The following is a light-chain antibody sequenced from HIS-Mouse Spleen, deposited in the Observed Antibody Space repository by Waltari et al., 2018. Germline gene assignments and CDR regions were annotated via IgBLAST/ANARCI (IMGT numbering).Light chain of an antibody. CDR2: QYS. CDR3: QAWDSSTAV. J-gene: IGLJ2*01. CDR1: KLGDKY. V-gene: IGLV3-1*01. Sequence: SYELTQPPSVSVSPGQTASITCSGDKLGDKYACWYQQKPGQSPVLVIYQYSKRPSGIPGRFSGSNSGNTATLTISGTQAMDEADYYCQAWDSSTAVFGGGTKLTVL.